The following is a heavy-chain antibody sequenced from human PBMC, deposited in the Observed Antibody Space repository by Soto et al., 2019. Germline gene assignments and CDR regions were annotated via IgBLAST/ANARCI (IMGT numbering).Heavy chain of an antibody. V-gene: IGHV4-59*01. CDR3: ARDRLQGDILTGYRLYYDGMDV. J-gene: IGHJ6*02. CDR1: GGTISSYY. Sequence: SENLRVTWTVSGGTISSYYWSWIRQPPGKGLEWIGYIYYSGSTNYNPSLKSRVTISVDTSKNQFSLKLSSVTAADTAVYYCARDRLQGDILTGYRLYYDGMDVWGQGTTVP. D-gene: IGHD3-9*01. CDR2: IYYSGST.